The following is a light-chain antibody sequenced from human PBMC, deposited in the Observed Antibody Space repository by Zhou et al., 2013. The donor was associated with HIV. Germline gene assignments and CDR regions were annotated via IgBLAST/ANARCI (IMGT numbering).Light chain of an antibody. CDR1: QSIARY. CDR3: QQSDSVPIS. J-gene: IGKJ5*01. CDR2: GAS. V-gene: IGKV1-39*01. Sequence: DTQMTQSPSSLSASVGDRVTITCRASQSIARYLNWYQQQPGKAPKLLIYGASTLQSGVPSRFSGSGSATEFALTISSLQAEDFATYYCQQSDSVPISFGQGTRLHIK.